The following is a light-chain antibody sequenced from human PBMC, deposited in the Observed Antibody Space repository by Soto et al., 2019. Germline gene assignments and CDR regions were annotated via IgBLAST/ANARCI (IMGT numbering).Light chain of an antibody. Sequence: QTVVTQEPSLTVSPGGTVTLTCGSSDGPVTSGHYPYWYQQRPGQVPRTLIYNTMNRQSWAPARFSGSLVGVKAALTLSGAQPXDXXXYYCLLTXSGGRVFGGGTKLTVL. J-gene: IGLJ2*01. CDR3: LLTXSGGRV. V-gene: IGLV7-46*01. CDR1: DGPVTSGHY. CDR2: NTM.